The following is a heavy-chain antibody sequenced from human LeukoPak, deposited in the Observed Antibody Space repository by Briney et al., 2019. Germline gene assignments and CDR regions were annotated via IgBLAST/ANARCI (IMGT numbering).Heavy chain of an antibody. V-gene: IGHV4-59*08. Sequence: SETLSLTCTVSGGSISSDYWSWIRQSPGKGLEWIGYIYYSGSTNYNPSLKSRVTISVDTSKNQFSLKLSSVTAADTAVYYCARRSITMIVQSWYFDLWGRGTLVTVSS. J-gene: IGHJ2*01. D-gene: IGHD3-22*01. CDR2: IYYSGST. CDR3: ARRSITMIVQSWYFDL. CDR1: GGSISSDY.